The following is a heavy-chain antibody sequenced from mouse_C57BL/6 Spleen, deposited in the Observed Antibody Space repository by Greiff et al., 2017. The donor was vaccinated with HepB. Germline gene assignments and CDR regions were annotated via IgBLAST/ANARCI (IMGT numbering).Heavy chain of an antibody. CDR2: IYPGSGST. CDR3: ARETTIVTTRYYAMDY. CDR1: GYTFTSYW. Sequence: VKLQQPGAELVKPGASVKMSCKASGYTFTSYWITWVKQRPGQGLEWIGDIYPGSGSTNYNEKFKSKATLTVDTSSSTAYMQLSSLTSEDSAVYYCARETTIVTTRYYAMDYWGQGTSVTVSS. V-gene: IGHV1-55*01. J-gene: IGHJ4*01. D-gene: IGHD2-5*01.